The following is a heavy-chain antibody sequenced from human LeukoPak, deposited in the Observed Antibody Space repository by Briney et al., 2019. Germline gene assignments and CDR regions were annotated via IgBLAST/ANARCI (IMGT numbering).Heavy chain of an antibody. V-gene: IGHV3-30-3*01. CDR1: GFTFSSYA. D-gene: IGHD6-13*01. CDR2: ISYDGSNK. Sequence: GGSLRLSCAASGFTFSSYAMHWVRQAPGKGLEWVAVISYDGSNKYYADSVKGRFTISRDNSKNTLYLQMNSLRAEDTAVYYCARDRYRGSTIGAAGTRDYNYYYYMDVWGKGTTVTVSS. J-gene: IGHJ6*03. CDR3: ARDRYRGSTIGAAGTRDYNYYYYMDV.